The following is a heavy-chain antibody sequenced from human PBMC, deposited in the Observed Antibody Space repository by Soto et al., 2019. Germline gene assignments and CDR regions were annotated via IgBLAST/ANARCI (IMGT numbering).Heavy chain of an antibody. CDR3: ARGGYCISASCPPLH. CDR1: GFTFSIDA. V-gene: IGHV3-30*09. CDR2: ISYDGSNK. Sequence: QVQLMESGGGVVQPGRSLRLSCAASGFTFSIDAMHWVRQAPGKGLEWVAVISYDGSNKYTANSVKGRFAISRDNSKSTLYLQMNSLRAEDTAIYYCARGGYCISASCPPLHWGQGTLVTVSS. J-gene: IGHJ4*02. D-gene: IGHD2-2*01.